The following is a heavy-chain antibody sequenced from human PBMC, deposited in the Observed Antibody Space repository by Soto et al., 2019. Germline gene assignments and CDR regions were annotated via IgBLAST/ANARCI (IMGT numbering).Heavy chain of an antibody. V-gene: IGHV1-46*03. CDR2: INTSGGST. Sequence: GASVKVSCKASGYTFTSYYMHWVRQAPGQGLEWKGIINTSGGSTSYAQKFQGRVTMTRDTSTSTVYMELSSLRSEDTAVYYCAREVHEVVATIFNWFDPWGQGTLVTVSS. D-gene: IGHD5-12*01. J-gene: IGHJ5*02. CDR3: AREVHEVVATIFNWFDP. CDR1: GYTFTSYY.